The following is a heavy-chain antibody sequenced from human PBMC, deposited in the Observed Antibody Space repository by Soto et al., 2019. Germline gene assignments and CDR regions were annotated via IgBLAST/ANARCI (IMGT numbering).Heavy chain of an antibody. V-gene: IGHV1-18*01. CDR3: ARDSGAAAIRALDF. Sequence: VKCDWKGAGYAFSGHGMTCVQKETEQGLEWMGWISSYNGNTNYAQMLQGRVTMTTDTSTSTAYMEVRSLTSDDTAVYYCARDSGAAAIRALDFCCQGTLVTVSS. CDR1: GYAFSGHG. J-gene: IGHJ4*02. D-gene: IGHD2-2*01. CDR2: ISSYNGNT.